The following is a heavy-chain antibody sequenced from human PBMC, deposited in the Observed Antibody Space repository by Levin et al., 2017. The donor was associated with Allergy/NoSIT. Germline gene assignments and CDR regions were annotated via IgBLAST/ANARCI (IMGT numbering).Heavy chain of an antibody. V-gene: IGHV3-23*01. CDR1: GFTFSNYA. Sequence: GESLKISCAASGFTFSNYAMSWVRQAPGRGLEWVSAISGSGGSTYYADSVKGRFTISRDNSKNTLYLQMNSLRADDTAVYYCAKALAGAYYYYGMDVWGQGTTVTVSS. CDR2: ISGSGGST. D-gene: IGHD6-19*01. J-gene: IGHJ6*02. CDR3: AKALAGAYYYYGMDV.